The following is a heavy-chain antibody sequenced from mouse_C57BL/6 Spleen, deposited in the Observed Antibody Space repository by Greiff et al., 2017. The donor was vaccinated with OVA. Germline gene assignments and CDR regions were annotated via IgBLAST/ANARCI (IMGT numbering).Heavy chain of an antibody. D-gene: IGHD2-4*01. V-gene: IGHV1-63*01. J-gene: IGHJ3*01. CDR3: ARFDDYDWFAY. CDR2: IYPGGGYT. CDR1: GYTFTNYW. Sequence: VQLQQSGAELVRPGTSVKMSCKASGYTFTNYWIGWAKQRPGHGLEWIGDIYPGGGYTNYNEKFKGKATLTAEKSSSTAYMQFSSLTSEDSAIYYCARFDDYDWFAYWGQGTLVTVSA.